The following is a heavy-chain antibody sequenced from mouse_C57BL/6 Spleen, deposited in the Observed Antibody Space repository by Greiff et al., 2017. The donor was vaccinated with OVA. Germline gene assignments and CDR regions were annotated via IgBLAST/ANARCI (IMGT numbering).Heavy chain of an antibody. J-gene: IGHJ3*01. CDR3: ARRDYYGPFAY. CDR1: GYTFTSYW. CDR2: IDPSDSET. Sequence: VQLQQPGAELVRPGSSVKLSCKASGYTFTSYWMHWVKQRPIQGLEWIGNIDPSDSETHYNQKFKDKATLTVDKSSSTAYMQLSSLTSEDSAVYYCARRDYYGPFAYWGQGTLVTVSA. V-gene: IGHV1-52*01. D-gene: IGHD1-1*01.